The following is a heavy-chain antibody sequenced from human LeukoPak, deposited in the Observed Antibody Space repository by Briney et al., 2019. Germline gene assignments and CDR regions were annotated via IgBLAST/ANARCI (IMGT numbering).Heavy chain of an antibody. CDR2: IYYSGST. CDR1: GGSISSGGYY. J-gene: IGHJ4*02. V-gene: IGHV4-30-4*08. CDR3: ARRRRGTTHSDY. Sequence: SQTLSLTCTVSGGSISSGGYYWSWIRQHPGKGLEWIGYIYYSGSTYYNPSLKSRVTISVDTSKNQFSLKLSSVAAADTAVYYCARRRRGTTHSDYWGQGTLVTVSS. D-gene: IGHD1/OR15-1a*01.